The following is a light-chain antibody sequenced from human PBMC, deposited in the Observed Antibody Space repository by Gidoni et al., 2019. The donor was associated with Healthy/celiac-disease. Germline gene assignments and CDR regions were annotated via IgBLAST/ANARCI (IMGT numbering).Light chain of an antibody. V-gene: IGLV2-23*02. CDR1: SSDVGSYNL. CDR3: CSYAGSSTLYV. J-gene: IGLJ1*01. Sequence: QSALTPPASVSGSPGQSITISCTGNSSDVGSYNLVSWYQQHPGKAPKLMIYEVSKRPSGVSNRFSGSKSGNTASLTISGLQAEDEADYYCCSYAGSSTLYVFGTGTKVTVL. CDR2: EVS.